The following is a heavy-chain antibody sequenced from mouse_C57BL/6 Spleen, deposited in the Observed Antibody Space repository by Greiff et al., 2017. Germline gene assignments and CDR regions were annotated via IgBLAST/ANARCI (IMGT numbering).Heavy chain of an antibody. V-gene: IGHV1-72*01. Sequence: VQLQQPGAELVKPGASVKLSCKASGYTFTSYWMHWVKQRPGRGLEWIGRIDPNSGCTKYNQKFKSKATLTVDKPSSTAYMQLSCLPSEDSAGFDCARTDDYAGAWFAYWGQGTLVTVSA. J-gene: IGHJ3*01. CDR1: GYTFTSYW. D-gene: IGHD2-4*01. CDR3: ARTDDYAGAWFAY. CDR2: IDPNSGCT.